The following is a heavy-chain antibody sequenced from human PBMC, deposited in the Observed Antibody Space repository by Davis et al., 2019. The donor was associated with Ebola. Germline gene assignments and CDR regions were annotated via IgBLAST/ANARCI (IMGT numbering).Heavy chain of an antibody. CDR2: IKQDGSEK. V-gene: IGHV3-7*01. D-gene: IGHD3-22*01. CDR3: ARDGDDCSGGSCYSMIVVVITFGMDV. J-gene: IGHJ6*02. CDR1: GFTFSSYW. Sequence: GESLKISCAASGFTFSSYWMSWVRQAPGKGLEWVANIKQDGSEKYYVDSVKGRFTISRDNAKNSLYLQMNSLRAEDTAVYYCARDGDDCSGGSCYSMIVVVITFGMDVWGQGTTVTVSS.